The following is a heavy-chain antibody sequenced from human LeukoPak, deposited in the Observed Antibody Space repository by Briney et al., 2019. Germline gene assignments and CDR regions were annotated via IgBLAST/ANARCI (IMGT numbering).Heavy chain of an antibody. Sequence: SETLSLTCTVSGGSISSGDYYWNWIRQPPGKGLEWIGYIYYSGSTNYNPSLKSRVTISVDTSKNQFSLKLSSVTAADTAVYYCARVIGYCSGGSCYGFQGFDYWGQGTLVTVSS. CDR2: IYYSGST. D-gene: IGHD2-15*01. V-gene: IGHV4-61*08. CDR3: ARVIGYCSGGSCYGFQGFDY. J-gene: IGHJ4*02. CDR1: GGSISSGDYY.